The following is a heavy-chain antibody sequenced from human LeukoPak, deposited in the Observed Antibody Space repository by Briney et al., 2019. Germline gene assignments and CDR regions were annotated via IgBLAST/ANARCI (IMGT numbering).Heavy chain of an antibody. J-gene: IGHJ6*03. Sequence: SETLSLTCTVSGGSISSYYWSWIRQPPGEGLEWIGYIYYSGSTNYNPSLKSRVTISVDTSKNQFSLKLSSVTAADTAVYYCAREVAEYYYYYMDVWGKGTTVTISS. V-gene: IGHV4-59*01. CDR2: IYYSGST. CDR1: GGSISSYY. D-gene: IGHD2-15*01. CDR3: AREVAEYYYYYMDV.